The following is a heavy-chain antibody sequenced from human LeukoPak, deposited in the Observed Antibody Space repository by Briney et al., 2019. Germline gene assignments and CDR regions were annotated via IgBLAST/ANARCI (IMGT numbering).Heavy chain of an antibody. V-gene: IGHV1-69*06. Sequence: ASVKVSCKASGGTFSSYAISWVRQAPGQGLEWMGGIIPIFGTANYAQKFQGRVTITADKSTSTAYMELSSLRSEDTAVYYCARDKRELGEGYYYYMDVWGKGTTVTVSS. CDR3: ARDKRELGEGYYYYMDV. J-gene: IGHJ6*03. CDR2: IIPIFGTA. D-gene: IGHD7-27*01. CDR1: GGTFSSYA.